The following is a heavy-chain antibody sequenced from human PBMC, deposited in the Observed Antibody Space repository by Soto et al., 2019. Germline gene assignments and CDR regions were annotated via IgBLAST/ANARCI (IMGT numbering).Heavy chain of an antibody. CDR2: IYYSGST. CDR1: GDSVSSNDYY. CDR3: ARHPSDFWFDP. V-gene: IGHV4-61*03. D-gene: IGHD2-21*02. Sequence: SETLSHTCTVSGDSVSSNDYYWGWIRQPPGKGLEWIGYIYYSGSTNYNPSLKSRVTISVDKSKNHFSLKVNSVTAADTAVYYCARHPSDFWFDPWGQGTLVTVSS. J-gene: IGHJ5*02.